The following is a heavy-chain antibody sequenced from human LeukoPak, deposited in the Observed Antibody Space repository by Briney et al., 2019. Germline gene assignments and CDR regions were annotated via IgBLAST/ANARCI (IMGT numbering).Heavy chain of an antibody. CDR2: ISGSGGST. Sequence: GGSPRLSCAASGFTFSSYAMSWFRQAPGKGLEWVSAISGSGGSTYYADSVKGRFTISRDNSKNTLYLQMNSLRAEDTAVYYCANEVSRRPFDYWGQGTLVTVSS. CDR3: ANEVSRRPFDY. CDR1: GFTFSSYA. D-gene: IGHD3-22*01. V-gene: IGHV3-23*01. J-gene: IGHJ4*02.